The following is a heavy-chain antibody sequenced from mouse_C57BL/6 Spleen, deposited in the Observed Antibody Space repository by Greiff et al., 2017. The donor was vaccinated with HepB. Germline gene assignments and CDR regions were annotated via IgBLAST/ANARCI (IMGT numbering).Heavy chain of an antibody. CDR1: GFSFTSYG. J-gene: IGHJ4*01. CDR3: AKNGRITDYYAMDY. V-gene: IGHV2-3*01. D-gene: IGHD2-4*01. CDR2: IWGEVST. Sequence: VKLQESGPGLVAPSQSLSITCTVSGFSFTSYGVSWVRQPPGKGLEWLGVIWGEVSTNSHSALISRLSISKDNSKSQVFLKLNSLHTDDTATYYCAKNGRITDYYAMDYWGQGTSVTVSS.